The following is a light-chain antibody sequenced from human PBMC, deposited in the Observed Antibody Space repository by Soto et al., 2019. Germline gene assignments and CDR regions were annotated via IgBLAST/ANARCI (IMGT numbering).Light chain of an antibody. Sequence: EIVLTQSPGTLSLSPGERATLSCRASQSVSSNFLAWYQQKPGQAPRLLIYGASNRATGIPDGFSGSGSGTDFTLTISRLEPEDFAVYYCQQSGSSPWTFGQGTKVEIK. V-gene: IGKV3-20*01. J-gene: IGKJ1*01. CDR2: GAS. CDR3: QQSGSSPWT. CDR1: QSVSSNF.